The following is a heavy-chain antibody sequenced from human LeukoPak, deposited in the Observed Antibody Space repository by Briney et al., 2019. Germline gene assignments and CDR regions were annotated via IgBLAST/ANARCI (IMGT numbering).Heavy chain of an antibody. CDR3: ASRGIGRDSSGWYEVDY. D-gene: IGHD6-19*01. J-gene: IGHJ4*02. Sequence: PSETLSLTCTVSGGSISSGSYYWSWIRQPAGKGLEWIGRIYTSGSTNYNPSLKSRVTISVDTSKNQFSLKLSSVTAADTAVYYCASRGIGRDSSGWYEVDYWGQGTLVTVSS. V-gene: IGHV4-61*02. CDR2: IYTSGST. CDR1: GGSISSGSYY.